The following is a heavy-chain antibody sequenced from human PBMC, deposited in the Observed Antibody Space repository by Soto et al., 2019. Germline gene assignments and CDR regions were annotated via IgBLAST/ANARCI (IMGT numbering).Heavy chain of an antibody. CDR2: ISWNSGSI. J-gene: IGHJ6*03. Sequence: GGSLRLSCAASGFTFDDYAMHWVRQAPGKGLEWVSGISWNSGSIGYADSVKGRFTISRDNAKNSLYLQMNSLRAEDTALYYCAKDIWGGVSGIVVVPAAMDYYYYMDVWGKGTTVTVSS. CDR1: GFTFDDYA. CDR3: AKDIWGGVSGIVVVPAAMDYYYYMDV. V-gene: IGHV3-9*01. D-gene: IGHD2-2*01.